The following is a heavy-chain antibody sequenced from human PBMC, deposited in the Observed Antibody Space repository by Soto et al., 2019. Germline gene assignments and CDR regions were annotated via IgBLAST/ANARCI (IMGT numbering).Heavy chain of an antibody. V-gene: IGHV3-9*01. CDR2: ISWNSGSI. J-gene: IGHJ5*02. D-gene: IGHD6-13*01. CDR3: AKDWDSSSWYNPPGWVDP. Sequence: EVQLVESGGGLVQPGRSLRLSCAASGFTFDDYAMHWVRQAPGKGLEWVSSISWNSGSIGYADSVKGRFTISRDNAKNSLYLQMNSLRPEDTALDYCAKDWDSSSWYNPPGWVDPWGQGTLVTVSS. CDR1: GFTFDDYA.